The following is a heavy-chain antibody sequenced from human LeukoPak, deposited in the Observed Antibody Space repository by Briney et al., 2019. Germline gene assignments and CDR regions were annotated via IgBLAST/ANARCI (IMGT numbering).Heavy chain of an antibody. J-gene: IGHJ4*02. CDR1: GFTFSSYG. CDR3: AKGGRYAEIFDY. Sequence: GRSLRLSCAASGFTFSSYGMHWVRQAPGKGLEWVAVISYDGGNKYYADSVKGRFTISRDNSKNTLYLQMNSLRAEDTAVYYCAKGGRYAEIFDYWGQGTLVTVSS. V-gene: IGHV3-30*18. D-gene: IGHD4-17*01. CDR2: ISYDGGNK.